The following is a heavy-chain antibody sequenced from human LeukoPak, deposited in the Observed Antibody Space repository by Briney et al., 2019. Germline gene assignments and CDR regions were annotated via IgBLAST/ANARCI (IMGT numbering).Heavy chain of an antibody. J-gene: IGHJ4*02. CDR3: ARGVTYYYDSSGYFSQYFDY. D-gene: IGHD3-22*01. Sequence: PSETLSLTCAVYGGSFSGYYWSWIRQPPGKGLEWIGEINHSGSTNYNPSLKSRVTISVDTSKNQFSLKLSSVTAADTAVYYCARGVTYYYDSSGYFSQYFDYWGQGTLVTVSS. CDR1: GGSFSGYY. CDR2: INHSGST. V-gene: IGHV4-34*01.